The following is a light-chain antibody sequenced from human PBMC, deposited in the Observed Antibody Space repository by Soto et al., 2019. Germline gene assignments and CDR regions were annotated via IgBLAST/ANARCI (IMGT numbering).Light chain of an antibody. CDR1: HDISTF. V-gene: IGKV1-9*01. CDR2: AAS. Sequence: DIQLTQSPSLLSASIGDRVTITCRASHDISTFLAWYQQKPGKAPKLLIYAASTLQSGVPSRFSGSGSGTEFSLTINGLLAEDFASYHCQQLYTLPFTFGQGTRL. J-gene: IGKJ5*01. CDR3: QQLYTLPFT.